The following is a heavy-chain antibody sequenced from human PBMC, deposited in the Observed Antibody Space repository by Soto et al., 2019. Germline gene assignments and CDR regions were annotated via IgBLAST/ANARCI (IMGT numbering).Heavy chain of an antibody. V-gene: IGHV3-23*01. J-gene: IGHJ4*02. CDR3: AKTGYCRGDSCYPGYFFAY. D-gene: IGHD2-15*01. CDR1: GFTFSGFA. Sequence: PGGSLRLSCAASGFTFSGFAMTWVRQAPGKGLEWVSAITGNADYTYYADSVKGRFTISRDNSKNTLYLQMNSLRAEDTAVYYCAKTGYCRGDSCYPGYFFAYWGQGALVTVSS. CDR2: ITGNADYT.